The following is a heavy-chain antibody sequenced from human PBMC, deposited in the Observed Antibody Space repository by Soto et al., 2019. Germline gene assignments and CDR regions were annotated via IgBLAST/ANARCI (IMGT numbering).Heavy chain of an antibody. CDR1: GGTFSSYA. J-gene: IGHJ4*02. Sequence: QVQLVQSGAEVKKPGSSVKVSCKASGGTFSSYAISWVRQAPGQGLEWMGGLIPIFGTANYAQKFQGRVTITADESTSTASMELSSLRSEDTAVYYCARTRYCSGGSCPYYFDYWGQGTLVTVAS. CDR2: LIPIFGTA. D-gene: IGHD2-15*01. V-gene: IGHV1-69*01. CDR3: ARTRYCSGGSCPYYFDY.